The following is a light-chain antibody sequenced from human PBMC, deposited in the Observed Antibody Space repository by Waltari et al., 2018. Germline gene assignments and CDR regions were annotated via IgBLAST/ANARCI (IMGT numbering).Light chain of an antibody. CDR1: VLATKY. CDR3: CSVADNNLWV. Sequence: SYELTQPSSVSVSPGQTARITCSGDVLATKYARWVQQKPGQAPVLVIYKDSERPSGILERFSGSSSGTAVTLTISGAQVEDEADYYCCSVADNNLWVFGGGTKLTVL. CDR2: KDS. J-gene: IGLJ3*02. V-gene: IGLV3-27*01.